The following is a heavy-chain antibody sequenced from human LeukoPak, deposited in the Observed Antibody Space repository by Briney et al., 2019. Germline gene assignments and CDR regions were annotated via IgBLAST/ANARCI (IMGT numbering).Heavy chain of an antibody. D-gene: IGHD2-2*01. V-gene: IGHV3-23*01. CDR2: INGNGGST. Sequence: GGSLRLSCAASGFTFNSYAMTWVRQAPGKGLEWVSSINGNGGSTYYTDSVKGRFTISRDNSKNTLYLQMNSLRAEDTAAYYCAKDLRVIVVTYYMDVWGKGTTVTVSS. J-gene: IGHJ6*03. CDR1: GFTFNSYA. CDR3: AKDLRVIVVTYYMDV.